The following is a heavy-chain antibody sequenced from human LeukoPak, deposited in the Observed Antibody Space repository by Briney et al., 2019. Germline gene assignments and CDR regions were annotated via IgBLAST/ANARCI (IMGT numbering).Heavy chain of an antibody. CDR1: GYTFRNSG. Sequence: ASVKVSCKTSGYTFRNSGLHWVRQAPGQSLEWMGWINAGNGNTKYSQKFQDRLTITRDTSASKVYMELNSLKSEDTAMYYCARGRGLIGTSRFDPWGQGTLVIVSS. CDR3: ARGRGLIGTSRFDP. D-gene: IGHD3-10*01. V-gene: IGHV1-3*01. J-gene: IGHJ5*02. CDR2: INAGNGNT.